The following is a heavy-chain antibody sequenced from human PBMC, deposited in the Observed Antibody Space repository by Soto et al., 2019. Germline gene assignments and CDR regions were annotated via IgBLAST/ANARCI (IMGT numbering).Heavy chain of an antibody. Sequence: SETLSLTCTVSGGSISSYYWSWIRQPPGKGLEWIGYIYYSGGTNYNPSLKSRVTISVDTSKNQFSLKLSSVTAADTAVYYCARRYSSGFDYWGQGTLVTVSS. CDR3: ARRYSSGFDY. CDR1: GGSISSYY. CDR2: IYYSGGT. J-gene: IGHJ4*02. V-gene: IGHV4-59*08. D-gene: IGHD6-19*01.